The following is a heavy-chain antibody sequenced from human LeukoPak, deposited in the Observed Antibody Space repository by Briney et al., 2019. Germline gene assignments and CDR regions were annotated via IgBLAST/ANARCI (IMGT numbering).Heavy chain of an antibody. V-gene: IGHV1-2*02. J-gene: IGHJ5*01. D-gene: IGHD3-10*01. CDR2: INPKDGGS. CDR1: GYTFSVYW. Sequence: GASVKASCKASGYTFSVYWIHWVRLHPRQGFEWMGWINPKDGGSRSAQKFQGRVTLTRDTSTSTVYMELSSLISDDTAVYYCARGVLPARFDSWGQGTLVTVTS. CDR3: ARGVLPARFDS.